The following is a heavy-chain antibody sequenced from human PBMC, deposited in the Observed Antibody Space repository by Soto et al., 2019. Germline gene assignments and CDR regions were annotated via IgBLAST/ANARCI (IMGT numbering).Heavy chain of an antibody. J-gene: IGHJ4*02. D-gene: IGHD5-12*01. CDR1: GFTFSSYG. CDR3: AKAILGMATSNLFDF. CDR2: ISYDGSNK. Sequence: GGSLRLSCAASGFTFSSYGMHWVRQAPGKGLEWVAVISYDGSNKYYADSVKGRFTISRDNSKNTLYLQMNSLRAEDTAVYYCAKAILGMATSNLFDFWGQGTLVTVSS. V-gene: IGHV3-30*18.